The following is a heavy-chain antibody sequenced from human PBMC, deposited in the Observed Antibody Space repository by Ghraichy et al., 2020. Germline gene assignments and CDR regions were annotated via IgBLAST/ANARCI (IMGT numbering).Heavy chain of an antibody. CDR1: GFTFSSYA. V-gene: IGHV3-23*01. CDR3: AKDGGYSYGYYYYYGMDV. D-gene: IGHD5-18*01. J-gene: IGHJ6*02. CDR2: ISGSGGST. Sequence: RGSLRLSCAASGFTFSSYAMSWVRQAPGKGLEWVSAISGSGGSTYYADSVKGRFTISRDNSKNTLYLQMNSLRAEDTAVYYCAKDGGYSYGYYYYYGMDVWGQGTTVTVSS.